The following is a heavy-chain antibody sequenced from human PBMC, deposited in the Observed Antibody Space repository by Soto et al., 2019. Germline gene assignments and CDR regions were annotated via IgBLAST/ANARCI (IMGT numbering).Heavy chain of an antibody. V-gene: IGHV1-46*01. CDR1: GYTFTSYY. CDR3: ARDRCDTTSCYECDY. Sequence: QVQLVQSGAEVKKSGASVKVSCKASGYTFTSYYMHWVRQAPGQGLEWMGIINPSGGSTRFAQNFQGRVTLTRDPSTTTVYMELSSLTSDDTAVYYCARDRCDTTSCYECDYWGQGTLVTVSS. D-gene: IGHD2-2*01. J-gene: IGHJ4*02. CDR2: INPSGGST.